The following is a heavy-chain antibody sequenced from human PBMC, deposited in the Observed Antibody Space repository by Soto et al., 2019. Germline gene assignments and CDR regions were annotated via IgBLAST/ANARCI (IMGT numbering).Heavy chain of an antibody. CDR2: IYYSGST. J-gene: IGHJ5*02. D-gene: IGHD2-2*01. CDR3: ARDLGYCSSSSCYPWFYP. V-gene: IGHV4-59*01. CDR1: GGSISSYY. Sequence: PSETLSLTCTVSGGSISSYYWSWIRQPPGKGLEWIGYIYYSGSTNYNPSLKSRVTISVDTSKNQFSLKLSSVTAADTAVYYCARDLGYCSSSSCYPWFYPWGQGTLVTGSS.